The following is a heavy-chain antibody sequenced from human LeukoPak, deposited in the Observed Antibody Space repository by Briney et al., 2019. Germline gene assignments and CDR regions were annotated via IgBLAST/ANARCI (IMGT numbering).Heavy chain of an antibody. CDR2: ISYDGSNK. CDR3: AKEYCSGGSCFHFDY. Sequence: GRCLRLSCAATGLYFSSYGMHRVRQAPGKGLESAAVISYDGSNKYYADSVKGRFTISRDNSKNTLYLQMNSLRAEDTAVYYCAKEYCSGGSCFHFDYWGQGTLVTVSS. J-gene: IGHJ4*02. CDR1: GLYFSSYG. D-gene: IGHD2-15*01. V-gene: IGHV3-30*18.